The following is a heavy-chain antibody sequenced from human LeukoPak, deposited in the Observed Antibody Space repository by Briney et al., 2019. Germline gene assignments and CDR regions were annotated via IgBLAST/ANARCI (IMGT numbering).Heavy chain of an antibody. J-gene: IGHJ4*02. Sequence: PSETLSLTCTVSGGSISSGDYYWSWIRQPPGKGLEWIGYIYYSGSTYYNPSLKSRVTISVDTSKNQFSLKLSSVTAADTAVYYCARSVSGYYDSSGYYYGPYFDYWGQGTLVIVSS. D-gene: IGHD3-22*01. CDR1: GGSISSGDYY. CDR2: IYYSGST. V-gene: IGHV4-30-4*01. CDR3: ARSVSGYYDSSGYYYGPYFDY.